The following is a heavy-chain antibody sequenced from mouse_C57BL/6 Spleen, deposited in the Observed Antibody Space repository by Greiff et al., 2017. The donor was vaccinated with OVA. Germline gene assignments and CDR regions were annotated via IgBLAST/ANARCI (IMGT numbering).Heavy chain of an antibody. CDR3: ARVLLRDYAMDY. J-gene: IGHJ4*01. Sequence: QVQLQQPGTDLVKPGASVKLSCKASGYTFTSYWMHWVQQRPGQGLEWIGNISPSNGGTNYHEKIKSKATMTVDKASSTAYMQLSSLTSEDTAVYYCARVLLRDYAMDYWGQGTSVTVSS. CDR2: ISPSNGGT. V-gene: IGHV1-53*01. D-gene: IGHD1-1*01. CDR1: GYTFTSYW.